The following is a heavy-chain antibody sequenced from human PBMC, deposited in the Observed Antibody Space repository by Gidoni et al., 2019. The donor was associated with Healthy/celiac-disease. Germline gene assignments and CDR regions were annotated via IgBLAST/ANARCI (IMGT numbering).Heavy chain of an antibody. V-gene: IGHV3-23*01. D-gene: IGHD3-3*01. CDR3: AKDGDDFWSDILRVNWFDP. CDR2: ISGSGGST. CDR1: GFTFSSYA. J-gene: IGHJ5*02. Sequence: EVQLLESGGGLVQPGGSLRLSCAASGFTFSSYAMSWVRQAPGKGLEWVSAISGSGGSTYYADSVKGRFTISRDNSKNTLYLQMNSLRAEDTAVYYCAKDGDDFWSDILRVNWFDPWGQGTLVTVSS.